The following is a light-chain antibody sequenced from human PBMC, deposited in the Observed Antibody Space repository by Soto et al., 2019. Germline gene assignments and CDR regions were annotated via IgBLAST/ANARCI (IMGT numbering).Light chain of an antibody. Sequence: QSALTQPPSASGSPGQSVTISCTGASSDVGGYNFVSWYQHHPGKAPRLMIYDVTPRPSGVPDRFSGSKSGNTASLTVSGLQVDDEAYYYCSSYAGSSIPVAFGGGTQLTVL. CDR2: DVT. J-gene: IGLJ2*01. CDR1: SSDVGGYNF. CDR3: SSYAGSSIPVA. V-gene: IGLV2-8*01.